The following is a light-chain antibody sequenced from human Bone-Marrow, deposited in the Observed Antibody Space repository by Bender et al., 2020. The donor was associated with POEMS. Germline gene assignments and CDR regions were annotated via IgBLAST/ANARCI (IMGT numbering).Light chain of an antibody. CDR3: SSFSPTDTLL. CDR2: EVT. V-gene: IGLV2-14*01. CDR1: SSDIGSFNS. J-gene: IGLJ2*01. Sequence: QSALTQPASVSGSPGQPISISCTGSSSDIGSFNSVSWYQQHPGKAPKLIIFEVTNRPSDISDRFSGSKSGNTASLTISGLHVDDEADYFCSSFSPTDTLLFGGGTKLTVL.